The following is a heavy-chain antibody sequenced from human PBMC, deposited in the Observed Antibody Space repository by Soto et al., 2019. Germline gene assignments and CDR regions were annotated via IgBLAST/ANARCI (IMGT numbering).Heavy chain of an antibody. CDR2: ISATGGGT. CDR3: AKDRRAGGNSAFYFDF. CDR1: GFKVSNYA. D-gene: IGHD3-16*01. J-gene: IGHJ4*02. Sequence: PGGSLRLSCAASGFKVSNYAMSWVRQDPGKGLEWVSLISATGGGTYYADSVKGRFTISRDNSHNTLYLQVHSLTAEDTAVYYCAKDRRAGGNSAFYFDFWGQGAQVTVSS. V-gene: IGHV3-23*01.